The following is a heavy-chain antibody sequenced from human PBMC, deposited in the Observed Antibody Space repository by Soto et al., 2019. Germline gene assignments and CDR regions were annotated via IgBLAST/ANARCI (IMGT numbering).Heavy chain of an antibody. CDR3: ARAYYFGSGTSYTLYY. J-gene: IGHJ4*02. V-gene: IGHV3-30*03. Sequence: PWGSLRLSCASSGFTFSNYGMPWVRQAPGKGLEWVAVISDDGVSKYYADSVQGRFTISRDNSESAVFLQMNSLRPDDTALYFCARAYYFGSGTSYTLYYWGQGTQVTVSS. CDR1: GFTFSNYG. D-gene: IGHD3-10*01. CDR2: ISDDGVSK.